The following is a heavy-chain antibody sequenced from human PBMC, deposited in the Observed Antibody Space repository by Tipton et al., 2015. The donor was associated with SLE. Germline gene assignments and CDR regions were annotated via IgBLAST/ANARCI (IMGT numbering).Heavy chain of an antibody. V-gene: IGHV3-9*01. CDR3: AKDIRHGSINGLDG. D-gene: IGHD2-21*01. CDR1: GFTINNIY. Sequence: SLRLSCAASGFTINNIYINWVRQGPGKGLEWVSGISWNSANIGYADSVKGRFTISRDNAKNSLYLQMNSLRAEDTALYYCAKDIRHGSINGLDGWGQGTTVTVSS. CDR2: ISWNSANI. J-gene: IGHJ6*02.